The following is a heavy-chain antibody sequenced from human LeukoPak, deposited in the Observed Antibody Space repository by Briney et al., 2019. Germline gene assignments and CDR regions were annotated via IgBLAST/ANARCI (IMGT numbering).Heavy chain of an antibody. Sequence: SETLSLTCAVYGGSFSGYYWNWIRQPPGKGLEWIGEINHSGSTNYNPSLKSRVTISVDTSKNQFSLKLSSVTAADTAVYYCARQWELPFPFDYWGQGTLVTVSS. D-gene: IGHD1-26*01. CDR3: ARQWELPFPFDY. CDR1: GGSFSGYY. J-gene: IGHJ4*02. V-gene: IGHV4-34*01. CDR2: INHSGST.